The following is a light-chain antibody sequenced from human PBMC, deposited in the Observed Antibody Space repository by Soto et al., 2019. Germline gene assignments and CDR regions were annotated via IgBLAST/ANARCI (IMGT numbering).Light chain of an antibody. J-gene: IGKJ3*01. CDR2: GAS. CDR1: QSVSSNY. V-gene: IGKV3-20*01. Sequence: EIVLTQSPGTLSLSPGERATLSCRASQSVSSNYLAWYQQRPGQAPRLLIFGASYRAAGIPDRFSGSGSGTDFTLTISRLEPEDFALHYYQQYGSSPPEFTFGPGTKVYSK. CDR3: QQYGSSPPEFT.